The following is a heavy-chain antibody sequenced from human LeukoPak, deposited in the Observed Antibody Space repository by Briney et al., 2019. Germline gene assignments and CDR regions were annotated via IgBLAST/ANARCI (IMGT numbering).Heavy chain of an antibody. CDR3: ARDFGDYGGYYYMDL. CDR2: ITSISSST. J-gene: IGHJ6*03. V-gene: IGHV3-48*03. CDR1: EFTFSRFE. D-gene: IGHD4-23*01. Sequence: GGSLRLSCTASEFTFSRFEMSWVRQAPGKGLEWVSYITSISSSTYYADFVNGRFTVSRDNAKNSLYLQMNSLTAEDTAIYYCARDFGDYGGYYYMDLWGKGTTVTVSS.